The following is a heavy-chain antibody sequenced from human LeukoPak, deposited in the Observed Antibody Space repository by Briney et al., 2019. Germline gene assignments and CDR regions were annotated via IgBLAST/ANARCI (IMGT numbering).Heavy chain of an antibody. J-gene: IGHJ6*03. CDR1: GYTFTSYG. CDR3: ARTGSYVYYYYYYMDV. V-gene: IGHV1-18*01. Sequence: ASVKVSCKASGYTFTSYGISWVRQAPGQGLEWMGWIIAYNGNTNYAQKLQGRVTMTTDTSTSTAYMELRSLRSDDTAVYYCARTGSYVYYYYYYMDVWGKGTTVTVSS. CDR2: IIAYNGNT. D-gene: IGHD3-10*01.